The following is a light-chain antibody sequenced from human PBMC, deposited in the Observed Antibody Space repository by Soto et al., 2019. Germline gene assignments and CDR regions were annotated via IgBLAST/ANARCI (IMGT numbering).Light chain of an antibody. V-gene: IGKV1-39*01. J-gene: IGKJ4*01. CDR3: QQSFSAPLT. CDR1: QNIKKY. CDR2: TAS. Sequence: DIQMTQSPSALSASVGDRVTITCRASQNIKKYLNWYRQKPGKAPDLLIYTASSLQVGFPSRFSGSGSRTAFSLTITSLQPEDSATYFCQQSFSAPLTFGGGTKVEIK.